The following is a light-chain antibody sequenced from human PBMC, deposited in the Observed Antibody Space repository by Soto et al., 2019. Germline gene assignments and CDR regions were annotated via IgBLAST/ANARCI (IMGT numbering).Light chain of an antibody. CDR1: QSVSSSY. J-gene: IGKJ5*01. CDR2: GAS. Sequence: EIVLTQSPGTLSLSPGERATLSCRASQSVSSSYLAWYQQEPGQAPRLLIYGASSRATGIPDRFSGSGSGTDFTLTISRLEPEDFAVYYCQQYGSSPQTFGQGTRLEI. V-gene: IGKV3-20*01. CDR3: QQYGSSPQT.